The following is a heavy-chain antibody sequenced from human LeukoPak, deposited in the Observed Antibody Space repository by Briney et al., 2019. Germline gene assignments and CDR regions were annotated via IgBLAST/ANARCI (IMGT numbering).Heavy chain of an antibody. D-gene: IGHD5-18*01. CDR1: GFTLSDHN. V-gene: IGHV3-72*01. J-gene: IGHJ3*02. CDR2: SRKRGNKYVT. Sequence: GGSLRLSCVASGFTLSDHNMDWVRQATGKGLEWVGRSRKRGNKYVTENAASVKGRFTISRDDTNNSLYLQMNSLRTEDTAVYYCAREGYNYGSDAFDIWGQGTMVTVSS. CDR3: AREGYNYGSDAFDI.